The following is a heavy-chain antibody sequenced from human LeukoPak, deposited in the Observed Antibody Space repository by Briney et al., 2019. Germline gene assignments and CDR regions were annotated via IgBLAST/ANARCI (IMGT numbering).Heavy chain of an antibody. V-gene: IGHV3-15*01. J-gene: IGHJ3*02. CDR3: TKLYDSTTVPVFDI. CDR2: IKSKTDGGTT. CDR1: VFTFSNAW. D-gene: IGHD3-22*01. Sequence: PGGSLRLSCAASVFTFSNAWRTWVRQAPGKGLEWDGRIKSKTDGGTTDYAARVKGSITISRDGSKSAEYLQMYSLKSEDTAVHSCTKLYDSTTVPVFDIWGAKTMVTASP.